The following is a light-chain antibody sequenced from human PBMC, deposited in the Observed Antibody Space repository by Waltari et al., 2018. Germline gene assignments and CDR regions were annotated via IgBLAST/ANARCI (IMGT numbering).Light chain of an antibody. J-gene: IGLJ3*02. CDR2: RDY. CDR1: SSNIGTHS. Sequence: QSVLTQSPSASGTPGQRVTFSCSGSSSNIGTHSVKWFQQLPGTAPNLLIYRDYRRPDGVPDRFSGSKSGTSASLAISGLQSEDAADYYCAVWDDSLKSWVFGGRTKLTVL. CDR3: AVWDDSLKSWV. V-gene: IGLV1-44*01.